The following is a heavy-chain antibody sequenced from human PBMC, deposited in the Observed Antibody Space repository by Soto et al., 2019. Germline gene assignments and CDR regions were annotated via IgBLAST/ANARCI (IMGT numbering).Heavy chain of an antibody. CDR2: INHSGST. Sequence: SETLSLTCAVYGGSLSGYYWSWIRQPPGKGLEWIGEINHSGSTNYNPSLKSRVTISVDTSKNQFSLKLSSVTAADTAVYYCARCGVATIRIRYYYYGMDVWGQGTTVTVSS. V-gene: IGHV4-34*01. J-gene: IGHJ6*02. D-gene: IGHD5-12*01. CDR3: ARCGVATIRIRYYYYGMDV. CDR1: GGSLSGYY.